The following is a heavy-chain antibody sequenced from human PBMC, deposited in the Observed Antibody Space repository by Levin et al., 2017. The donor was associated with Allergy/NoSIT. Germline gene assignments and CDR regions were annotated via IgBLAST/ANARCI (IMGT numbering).Heavy chain of an antibody. J-gene: IGHJ4*02. CDR2: IYYSGST. V-gene: IGHV4-31*03. CDR1: GGSISSGGYY. CDR3: GRVSDYVVGY. Sequence: PSETLSLTCTVSGGSISSGGYYWSWIRQHPGKGLEWIGYIYYSGSTYYNPSLKSRVTISVDTSKNQFSLKLSSVTAADPAVYYCGRVSDYVVGYWGQGTLVTVSS. D-gene: IGHD5-12*01.